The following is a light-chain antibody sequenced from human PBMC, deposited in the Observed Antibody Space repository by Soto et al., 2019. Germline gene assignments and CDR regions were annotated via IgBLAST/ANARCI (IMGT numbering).Light chain of an antibody. Sequence: EIVMTQSPATLSASPGERATLSCRASQSISSELAWYQQKPGQPPRLLIYGASTRATGVPARFTGSGSGSDFTLTISGLQSEDFAVYYCQQGHNGPLTFGQGTRLEI. CDR3: QQGHNGPLT. J-gene: IGKJ2*01. V-gene: IGKV3-15*01. CDR2: GAS. CDR1: QSISSE.